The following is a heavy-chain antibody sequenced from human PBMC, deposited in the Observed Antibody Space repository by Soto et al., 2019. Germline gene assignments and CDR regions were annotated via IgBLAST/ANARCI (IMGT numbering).Heavy chain of an antibody. Sequence: QVQLQESGPGLVKPSQTLSLSCTVSGASITNVDYFWSWVRQPPGKGLEWIGYHRYTGSTYYNPSLKSRVTISVDTSHNQLSLKLSSVTAADTAVYYCARVPLYDILRAFDIWGQGTMVIVSS. CDR3: ARVPLYDILRAFDI. V-gene: IGHV4-30-4*01. CDR2: HRYTGST. D-gene: IGHD3-9*01. CDR1: GASITNVDYF. J-gene: IGHJ3*02.